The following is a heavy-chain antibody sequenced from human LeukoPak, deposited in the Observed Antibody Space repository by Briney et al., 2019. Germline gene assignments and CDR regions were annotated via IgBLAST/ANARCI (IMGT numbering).Heavy chain of an antibody. J-gene: IGHJ5*02. CDR2: IYYSGST. V-gene: IGHV4-59*08. CDR3: ASQDYGDSFLP. D-gene: IGHD4-17*01. Sequence: SETLFLTCTVSGVSISNYYLSWIRQPPGKGLEWIGYIYYSGSTNYNPSLKSRVTISVDTPNNQFSLKLSSVTAADTAVYYCASQDYGDSFLPWRRGTLVTVSS. CDR1: GVSISNYY.